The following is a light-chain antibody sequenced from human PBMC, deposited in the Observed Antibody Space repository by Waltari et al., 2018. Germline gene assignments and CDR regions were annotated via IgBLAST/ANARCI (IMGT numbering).Light chain of an antibody. CDR3: SSYTSSSTYV. Sequence: QSALTQPASVSGSPGQSITISCTGTSSDVGAYNYVSWYQQHPGKAPKLMIYDVSNRPAWVSNRFSGSKSGNTASLTISGLQAEDEADYYCSSYTSSSTYVFGTGTKVTVL. V-gene: IGLV2-14*03. CDR1: SSDVGAYNY. CDR2: DVS. J-gene: IGLJ1*01.